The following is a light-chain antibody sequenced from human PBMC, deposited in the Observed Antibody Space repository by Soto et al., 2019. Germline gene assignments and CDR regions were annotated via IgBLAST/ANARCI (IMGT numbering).Light chain of an antibody. CDR2: EVT. J-gene: IGLJ1*01. CDR1: SGDIGSYNR. Sequence: QSVLTQPASVSGSPGQSITISCTGTSGDIGSYNRVSWYQQHPGKAPKLIIYEVTDRPSGVSNRFSGSKSGNTASLTISGLQTEDEADYYCTSYTTIGTLDLFGTGTKVTVL. V-gene: IGLV2-14*01. CDR3: TSYTTIGTLDL.